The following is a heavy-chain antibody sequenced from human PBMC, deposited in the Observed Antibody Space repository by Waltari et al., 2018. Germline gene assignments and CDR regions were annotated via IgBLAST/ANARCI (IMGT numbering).Heavy chain of an antibody. D-gene: IGHD5-12*01. CDR2: VNHGGAT. J-gene: IGHJ4*02. CDR3: ARXPGYKGYFDX. CDR1: XXSXSXFY. V-gene: IGHV4-34*01. Sequence: QVQLQGWGAGLLXPSETLSLTCAXSXXSXSXFYWSWIRQSPGKGLEWIGDVNHGGATNYNPSLETRXTXSEDTSKKQXXLKMRSVXAADTAVYXXARXPGYKGYFDXWXXXXLVTVSS.